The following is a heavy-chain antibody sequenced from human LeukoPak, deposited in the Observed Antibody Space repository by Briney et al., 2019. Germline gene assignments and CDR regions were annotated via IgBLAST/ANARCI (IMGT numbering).Heavy chain of an antibody. CDR1: GGSISSSSYY. D-gene: IGHD4-11*01. J-gene: IGHJ6*03. CDR3: ARDYSKYEHYYYYMDV. V-gene: IGHV4-39*07. Sequence: SETLSLTCTVSGGSISSSSYYWGWIRQPPGKGLEWIGSIYYSGSTYYNPSLKSRVTISVDTSKNQFSLKLSSVTAADTAVYYCARDYSKYEHYYYYMDVWGKGTTVTVSS. CDR2: IYYSGST.